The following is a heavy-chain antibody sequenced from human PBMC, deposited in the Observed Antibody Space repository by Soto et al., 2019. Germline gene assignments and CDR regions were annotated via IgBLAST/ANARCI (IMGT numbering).Heavy chain of an antibody. Sequence: PSETLSLSCAVSGYSISSGYYWCFIRQPPGKGLEWIGSIYHSGSTYYNPSLKSRVTISVDTSKNQFSLKLSSVTAADTAVYYCAREGYYDSSGYFDYWGQGTLVTVSS. CDR2: IYHSGST. D-gene: IGHD3-22*01. CDR1: GYSISSGYY. V-gene: IGHV4-38-2*02. J-gene: IGHJ4*02. CDR3: AREGYYDSSGYFDY.